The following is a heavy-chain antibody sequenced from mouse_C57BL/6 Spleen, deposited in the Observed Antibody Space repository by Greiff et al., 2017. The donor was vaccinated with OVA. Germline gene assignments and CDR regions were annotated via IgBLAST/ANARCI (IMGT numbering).Heavy chain of an antibody. Sequence: EVHLVESGGGLVQSGRSLRLSCATSGFTFSDFYMEWVRQAPGKGLEWIAASRNKANDYTTEYSASVKGRFIVSRDTSQSILYLQMNALRAEDTAIYYCARDDRYYGGFDYWGQGTTLTVSS. D-gene: IGHD1-1*01. CDR2: SRNKANDYTT. CDR3: ARDDRYYGGFDY. V-gene: IGHV7-1*01. CDR1: GFTFSDFY. J-gene: IGHJ2*01.